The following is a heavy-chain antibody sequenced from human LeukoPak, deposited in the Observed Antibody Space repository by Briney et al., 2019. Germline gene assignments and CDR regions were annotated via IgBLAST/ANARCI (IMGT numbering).Heavy chain of an antibody. V-gene: IGHV4-34*01. CDR1: GGSFSGYY. Sequence: SETLSLTCAVYGGSFSGYYWSWIRQPPGKGLEWIGEINHSGSTNYNPSLKSRVTISVDTSKNQFSLKLSSVTAADTAVYYCARGGVVPAAIFFVSGSTRWFDPWGQGTLVTVSS. D-gene: IGHD2-2*01. CDR2: INHSGST. CDR3: ARGGVVPAAIFFVSGSTRWFDP. J-gene: IGHJ5*02.